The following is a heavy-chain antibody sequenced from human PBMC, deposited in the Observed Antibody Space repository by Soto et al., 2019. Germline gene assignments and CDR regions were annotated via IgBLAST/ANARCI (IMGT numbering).Heavy chain of an antibody. CDR2: IYYSGST. Sequence: PSGTLSLTRTVSGGSISSYYWSWIRPPAGKGLEWIGCIYYSGSTNYNPSPKSRVTISVDTSKNQFSLKLSSVTAADTAVYYCARVMITFGGVYYFDYWGQGTLVTVSS. CDR3: ARVMITFGGVYYFDY. J-gene: IGHJ4*02. CDR1: GGSISSYY. V-gene: IGHV4-59*01. D-gene: IGHD3-16*01.